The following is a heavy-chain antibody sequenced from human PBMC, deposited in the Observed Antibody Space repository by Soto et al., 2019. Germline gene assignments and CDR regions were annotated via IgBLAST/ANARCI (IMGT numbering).Heavy chain of an antibody. V-gene: IGHV4-30-2*01. J-gene: IGHJ4*02. D-gene: IGHD3-22*01. CDR2: IYHSGST. CDR3: ARVTYDSSGYYLYFDY. Sequence: PSETLSLTCAVSGGSISSGGYSWSWIRQPPGKGLEWIGYIYHSGSTYYNPSLKSRVTISVDRSKNQFSLKLSSVTAADTAVYYCARVTYDSSGYYLYFDYWGQGTLVTVSS. CDR1: GGSISSGGYS.